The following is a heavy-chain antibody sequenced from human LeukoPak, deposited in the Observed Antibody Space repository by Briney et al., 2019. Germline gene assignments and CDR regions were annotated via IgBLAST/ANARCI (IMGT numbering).Heavy chain of an antibody. V-gene: IGHV4-59*01. CDR3: ARHRYYYDSSGYYYQP. CDR1: GGSISSYY. D-gene: IGHD3-22*01. Sequence: SETLSLTCTVSGGSISSYYWSWIRQPPGKGLEWIGYMYYSGYTNYNPSLKSRVTISVDTSKNQFSLRPSSVTAADTAVYYCARHRYYYDSSGYYYQPWGQGTLVTVSS. J-gene: IGHJ5*02. CDR2: MYYSGYT.